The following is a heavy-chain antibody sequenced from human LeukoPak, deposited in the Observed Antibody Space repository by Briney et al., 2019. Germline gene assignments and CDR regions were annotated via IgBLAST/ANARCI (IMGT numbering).Heavy chain of an antibody. CDR2: FDPEDGET. Sequence: EASVKDSCKVSGYTLTELSMHWVRQAPGKGLEWMGGFDPEDGETIYAQKFQGRVTMTTDTSTSTAYMELRSLRSDDTAVYYCARDQEYYDSSELEDDAFDIWGQGTMVTVSS. CDR3: ARDQEYYDSSELEDDAFDI. J-gene: IGHJ3*02. V-gene: IGHV1-24*01. D-gene: IGHD3-22*01. CDR1: GYTLTELS.